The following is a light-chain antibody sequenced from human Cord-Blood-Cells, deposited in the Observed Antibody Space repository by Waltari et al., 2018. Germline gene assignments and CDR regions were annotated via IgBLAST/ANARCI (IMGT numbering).Light chain of an antibody. CDR1: QSISSY. V-gene: IGKV1-39*01. Sequence: EIQMTQSPSSLSASVGDRVTITCRASQSISSYLNWYQQKLGKAPKLLIYAASSLQSGVPSRFSGSGSVTDFTLTISSLQPEDFATYYCQQSYSTPYTFGQGTKLEIK. J-gene: IGKJ2*01. CDR3: QQSYSTPYT. CDR2: AAS.